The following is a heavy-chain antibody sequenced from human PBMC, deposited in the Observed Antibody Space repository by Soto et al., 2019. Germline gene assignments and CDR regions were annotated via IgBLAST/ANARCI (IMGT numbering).Heavy chain of an antibody. D-gene: IGHD2-2*01. CDR1: GYSFMKYG. CDR3: AREASVLIPAAQPSRFGS. CDR2: ISPYSGYT. V-gene: IGHV1-18*01. J-gene: IGHJ4*02. Sequence: ASVKVSCKGFGYSFMKYGINWVRQAPGQGLEWVGWISPYSGYTHSAQKFHGRLTLTTDTAASTAYIELRILRSADTALYYCAREASVLIPAAQPSRFGSWGQGTLVTVSS.